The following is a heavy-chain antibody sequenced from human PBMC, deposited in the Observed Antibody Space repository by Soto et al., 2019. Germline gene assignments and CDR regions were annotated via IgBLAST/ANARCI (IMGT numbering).Heavy chain of an antibody. CDR3: ARERAIVGATTPHFDY. Sequence: GSLRLSCAASGFTFSSYWMSWVRQAPGKGLEWVANIKQDGSEKYYVDSVKGRFTISRDNAKNSLYLQMNSLRAEDTTVYYCARERAIVGATTPHFDYWGQGTLVTVSS. V-gene: IGHV3-7*03. CDR2: IKQDGSEK. J-gene: IGHJ4*02. D-gene: IGHD1-26*01. CDR1: GFTFSSYW.